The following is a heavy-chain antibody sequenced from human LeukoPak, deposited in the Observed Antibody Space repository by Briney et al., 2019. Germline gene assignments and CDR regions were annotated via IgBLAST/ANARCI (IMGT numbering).Heavy chain of an antibody. V-gene: IGHV1-2*02. CDR1: GYTFTGYY. J-gene: IGHJ3*02. CDR2: INPNSGGT. Sequence: ASVNVSCKASGYTFTGYYMHWVRQAPGQGLEWMGWINPNSGGTNYAQKFQGRVTMTRDTSISTAYMELSRLRSDDTAVYYCARDTLDYYDSSGLLRGAFDIWGQGTMVTVSS. D-gene: IGHD3-22*01. CDR3: ARDTLDYYDSSGLLRGAFDI.